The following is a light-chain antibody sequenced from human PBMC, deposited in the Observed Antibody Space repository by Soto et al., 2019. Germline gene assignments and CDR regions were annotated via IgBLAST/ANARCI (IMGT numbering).Light chain of an antibody. CDR2: EVT. CDR1: SSDIGGSNY. V-gene: IGLV2-14*01. Sequence: QSVLTQPPSASGSPGQSVAISCTGTSSDIGGSNYVSWYQQHPGKAPKLLISEVTNRPSGVSNRFSGSKSGNTASLSISGLQADDEADYYCASYTSSTTWVFGGGTKVTVL. J-gene: IGLJ3*02. CDR3: ASYTSSTTWV.